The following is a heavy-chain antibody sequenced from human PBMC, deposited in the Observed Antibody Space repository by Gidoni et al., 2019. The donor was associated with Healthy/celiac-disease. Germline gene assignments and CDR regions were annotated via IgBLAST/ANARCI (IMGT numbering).Heavy chain of an antibody. J-gene: IGHJ5*02. CDR1: GGSISSYY. CDR3: ARDLRGQLADLNNWFDP. V-gene: IGHV4-59*01. D-gene: IGHD6-13*01. Sequence: QVQLQESGPGLVKPSETLSLTCTVSGGSISSYYWSWIRQPPGKGLEWIGYIYYSGSTNYNPSLKSRVTISVDTSKNQFSLKLSSVTAADTAVYYCARDLRGQLADLNNWFDPWGQGTLVTVSS. CDR2: IYYSGST.